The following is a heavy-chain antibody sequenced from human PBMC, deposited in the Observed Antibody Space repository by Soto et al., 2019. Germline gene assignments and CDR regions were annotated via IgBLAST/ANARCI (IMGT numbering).Heavy chain of an antibody. CDR2: IIPIFGTA. CDR3: ARERGHYYDSSGYYSDY. CDR1: GGTFSSYA. V-gene: IGHV1-69*13. Sequence: SVKVSCKASGGTFSSYAISWVRQAPGQGLEWMGGIIPIFGTANYAQKFRGRVTITADESTSTAYMELSSLRSEDTAVYYCARERGHYYDSSGYYSDYWGQGTLVTVSS. D-gene: IGHD3-22*01. J-gene: IGHJ4*02.